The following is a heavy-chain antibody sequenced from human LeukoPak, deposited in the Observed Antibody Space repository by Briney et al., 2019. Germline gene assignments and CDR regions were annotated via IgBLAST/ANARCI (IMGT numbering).Heavy chain of an antibody. CDR1: GYTFTDYY. CDR3: ARTWSNYYDSSGYRL. CDR2: INPNSGGT. V-gene: IGHV1-2*02. J-gene: IGHJ4*02. Sequence: ASVKVSCKASGYTFTDYYMHWVRQAPGQGLEWMGWINPNSGGTNYAQKFQGRVTMTRDTSTSTAYMELSRLRSDDTAVYYCARTWSNYYDSSGYRLWGQGTLVTVSS. D-gene: IGHD3-22*01.